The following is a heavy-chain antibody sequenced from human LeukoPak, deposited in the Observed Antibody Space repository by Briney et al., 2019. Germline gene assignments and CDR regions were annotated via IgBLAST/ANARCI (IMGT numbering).Heavy chain of an antibody. V-gene: IGHV1-2*02. CDR1: GYTFTGYY. Sequence: GASVKVSRKASGYTFTGYYMHWVRQAPGQGLEWMGWINPNSGGTNYAQKFQGRVTMTRDTSISTAYMELSRLRSDDTAVYYCARGGLGYSGYETPFDYWGQGTLVTVSS. D-gene: IGHD5-12*01. CDR2: INPNSGGT. J-gene: IGHJ4*02. CDR3: ARGGLGYSGYETPFDY.